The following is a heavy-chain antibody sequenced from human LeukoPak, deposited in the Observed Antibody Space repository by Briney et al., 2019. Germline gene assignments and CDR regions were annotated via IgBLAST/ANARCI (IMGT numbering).Heavy chain of an antibody. CDR2: INPNSGGA. CDR1: GYTFTGYY. D-gene: IGHD3-16*01. CDR3: ARDHGPIMR. Sequence: ASVKVSCKASGYTFTGYYMHWVRQAPGQGPEWMGWINPNSGGANYAQKFQGRVTMTRDTSLSTVYMELSRLRSDDTAVYYCARDHGPIMRWGQGTLVTVSS. J-gene: IGHJ4*02. V-gene: IGHV1-2*02.